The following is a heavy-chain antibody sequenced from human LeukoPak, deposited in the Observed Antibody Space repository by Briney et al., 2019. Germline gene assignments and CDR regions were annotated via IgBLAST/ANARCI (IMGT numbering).Heavy chain of an antibody. CDR3: ARGKTMVYCGGDCYRFDN. V-gene: IGHV4-4*02. Sequence: PSETLSLTCAVSGGSISSSNWWSWVRQPPGKGLEWIGEIYHSGSTNYNPSLKSRVTISVDKSKNQFSLKLSSVTAADTAVYYCARGKTMVYCGGDCYRFDNWGQGTLVTVSS. CDR1: GGSISSSNW. J-gene: IGHJ4*02. CDR2: IYHSGST. D-gene: IGHD2-21*02.